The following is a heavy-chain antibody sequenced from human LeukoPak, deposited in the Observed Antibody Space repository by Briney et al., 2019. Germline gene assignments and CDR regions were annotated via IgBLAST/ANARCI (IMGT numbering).Heavy chain of an antibody. CDR1: GFTFGSYG. V-gene: IGHV3-30*02. D-gene: IGHD1-26*01. Sequence: GGSLRLSCAASGFTFGSYGMHWVRQAPGKGLEWVAFIRYDGSNKYYADSVKGRFTISRDNSKNTLYLQMNSLRAEDTAVYYCAKGGTGYYYGMDVWGQGTTVTVSS. CDR3: AKGGTGYYYGMDV. J-gene: IGHJ6*02. CDR2: IRYDGSNK.